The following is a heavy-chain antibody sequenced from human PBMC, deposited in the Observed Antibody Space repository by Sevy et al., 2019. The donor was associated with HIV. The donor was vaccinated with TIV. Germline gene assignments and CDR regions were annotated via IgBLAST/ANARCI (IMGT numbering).Heavy chain of an antibody. Sequence: GWSLRLSCAASGFTFSNAWMSWVRQAPGKGLEWVGRIKSKTDGGTTDYAAPVKGRFTISRDDSKNTLYLQMNSLKTEDTAVYYCTTAEEGSSWYLFDYWGQGTLVTVSS. CDR3: TTAEEGSSWYLFDY. D-gene: IGHD6-13*01. V-gene: IGHV3-15*01. J-gene: IGHJ4*02. CDR2: IKSKTDGGTT. CDR1: GFTFSNAW.